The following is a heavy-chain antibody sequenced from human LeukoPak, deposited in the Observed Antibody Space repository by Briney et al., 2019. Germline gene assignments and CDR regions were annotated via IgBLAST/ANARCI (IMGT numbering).Heavy chain of an antibody. CDR3: ARDQPQTGTTAIVYYYYYYGMDV. CDR1: GYTFTSYG. CDR2: ISAYNGNT. D-gene: IGHD1-7*01. Sequence: ASVKVSCTASGYTFTSYGISWVRQAPGQGLEWMGWISAYNGNTNYAQKLQGRVTMTTDTSTSTAYMELRSLRSDDTAVYYCARDQPQTGTTAIVYYYYYYGMDVWGQGTTVTVSS. J-gene: IGHJ6*02. V-gene: IGHV1-18*01.